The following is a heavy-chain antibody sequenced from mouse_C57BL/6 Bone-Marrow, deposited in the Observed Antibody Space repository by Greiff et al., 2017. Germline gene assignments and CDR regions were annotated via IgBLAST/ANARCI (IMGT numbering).Heavy chain of an antibody. J-gene: IGHJ2*01. CDR3: VVTTFFDY. D-gene: IGHD2-12*01. V-gene: IGHV1-52*01. CDR1: GYTFTSYW. Sequence: VQLQQPGAELVRPGSSVKLSCKASGYTFTSYWMHWVKQRPIQGLEWIGNIDPSDSETNYNQKFKDKATLTVDKSSSTAYMQLSSLTSEDSAVXYCVVTTFFDYWGQGTTLTVSS. CDR2: IDPSDSET.